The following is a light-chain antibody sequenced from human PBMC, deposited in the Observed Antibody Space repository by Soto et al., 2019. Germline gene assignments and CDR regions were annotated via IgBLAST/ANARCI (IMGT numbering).Light chain of an antibody. Sequence: EIGLTQSPATLSVSPGERATLSCRTSQIVGTNLAWYQQKPGQAPRLLIYGAFIRAPGFPVRFRGTGSGSEFTLTISSLRSEDGALYYCQQYDKWPYTFGQGTKVDIK. J-gene: IGKJ2*01. V-gene: IGKV3-15*01. CDR2: GAF. CDR3: QQYDKWPYT. CDR1: QIVGTN.